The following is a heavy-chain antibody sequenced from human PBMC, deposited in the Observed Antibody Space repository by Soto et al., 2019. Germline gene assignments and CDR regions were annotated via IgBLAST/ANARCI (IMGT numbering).Heavy chain of an antibody. CDR2: ISYDGSNK. CDR3: AKDPHPYYYDSSGLFDY. D-gene: IGHD3-22*01. J-gene: IGHJ4*02. Sequence: SLRLSCAASGFTFSSYGMHWVRQAPGKGLEWVAVISYDGSNKYYADSVKGRFTISRDNSKNTLYLQMNSLRAEDTAVYYCAKDPHPYYYDSSGLFDYWGQGTLVTVSS. CDR1: GFTFSSYG. V-gene: IGHV3-30*18.